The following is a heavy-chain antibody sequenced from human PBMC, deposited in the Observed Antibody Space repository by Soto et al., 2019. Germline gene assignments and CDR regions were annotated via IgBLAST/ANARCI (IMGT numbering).Heavy chain of an antibody. CDR1: GYRFTNYW. CDR2: IYPGDSDM. Sequence: GYSLKISCEGVGYRFTNYWIAWVRQMPGKGPEWMGTIYPGDSDMRYSPSFRGQVTMSVDKSINTAYLQWGSLTASDTAKYYCEWLSREFWSGFDDWGKGTRVTV. CDR3: EWLSREFWSGFDD. V-gene: IGHV5-51*01. D-gene: IGHD3-3*01. J-gene: IGHJ5*02.